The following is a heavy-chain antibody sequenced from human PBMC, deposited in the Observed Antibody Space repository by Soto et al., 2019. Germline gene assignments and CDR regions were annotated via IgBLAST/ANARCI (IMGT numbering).Heavy chain of an antibody. J-gene: IGHJ6*02. CDR2: TYYRSKWYN. Sequence: SQTLSLTCAISGDSVSSNSAAWNWIRQSPSRGLEWLGRTYYRSKWYNDYAVSVKSRITIHPDTSKNQFSLQLNSVTPEDTAVYYGARDRVIIVGATYYYYGMDVWGQGTTVTVSS. CDR3: ARDRVIIVGATYYYYGMDV. D-gene: IGHD1-26*01. CDR1: GDSVSSNSAA. V-gene: IGHV6-1*01.